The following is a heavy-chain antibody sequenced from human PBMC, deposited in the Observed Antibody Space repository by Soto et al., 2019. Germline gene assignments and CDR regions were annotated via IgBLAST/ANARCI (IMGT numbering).Heavy chain of an antibody. CDR2: INPKSGVT. CDR1: GYTFTDYY. Sequence: QVQLVQSGAELKKPGASVKVSCKASGYTFTDYYVHWLRQAPGQELEWMGWINPKSGVTHYAQKFQGWITLTRDTSVSTAYMELNRLKSEVTAVFFCAIGVSGWSRFDVWGHGTLVTVYS. J-gene: IGHJ4*01. CDR3: AIGVSGWSRFDV. V-gene: IGHV1-2*04. D-gene: IGHD6-19*01.